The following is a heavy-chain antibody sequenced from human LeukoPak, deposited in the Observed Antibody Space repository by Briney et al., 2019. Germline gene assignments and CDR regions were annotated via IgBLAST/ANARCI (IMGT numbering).Heavy chain of an antibody. V-gene: IGHV4-38-2*02. J-gene: IGHJ4*02. CDR3: TRGGDSYLGSSDY. D-gene: IGHD2-21*01. CDR1: GYPISSGYY. Sequence: SETPSLTCSVSGYPISSGYYWGWIRQPPGKGLEWIGSIYHSGSTYHNPSLKSRVTISVDTSKNQLSLKLSSVTAADSAVYYCTRGGDSYLGSSDYWGQGTLVTVSS. CDR2: IYHSGST.